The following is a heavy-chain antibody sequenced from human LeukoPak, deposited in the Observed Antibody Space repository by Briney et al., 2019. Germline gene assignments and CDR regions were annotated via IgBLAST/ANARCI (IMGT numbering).Heavy chain of an antibody. CDR2: ISGSGGST. CDR1: GFTFSSYA. Sequence: GGSLRLSCAASGFTFSSYAMSWVRQAPGKGLEWVSAISGSGGSTYYADSVKGRFTISGDNSKNTLYLQMNSLRAEDTAVYYCAKDRSSGYYWGSFDYWGQGTLVTVSS. J-gene: IGHJ4*02. D-gene: IGHD3-22*01. CDR3: AKDRSSGYYWGSFDY. V-gene: IGHV3-23*01.